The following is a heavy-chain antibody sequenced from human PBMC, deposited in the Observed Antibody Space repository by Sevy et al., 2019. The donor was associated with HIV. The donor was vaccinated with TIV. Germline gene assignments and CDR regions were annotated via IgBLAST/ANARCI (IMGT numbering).Heavy chain of an antibody. J-gene: IGHJ5*01. CDR2: ISYDGDNK. D-gene: IGHD5-18*01. V-gene: IGHV3-30*18. Sequence: GGSLGLSCVGSGFPFGSHSMHWVRQAPGKGLEWVAVISYDGDNKYYADSVKGRFTISRDNSKNTLFLQMNSLRGDDTAVYYCAKDRRRGYSFGLDSWGQGTLVTVSS. CDR1: GFPFGSHS. CDR3: AKDRRRGYSFGLDS.